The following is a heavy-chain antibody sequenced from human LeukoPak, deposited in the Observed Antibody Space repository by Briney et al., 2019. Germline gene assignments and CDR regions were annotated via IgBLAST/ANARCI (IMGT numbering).Heavy chain of an antibody. Sequence: GGPLRLSCAASGFTVSSNYMSWVRQAPGKGLEWVSVIYSGGSTYYADSVKGRFTISRDNSKNTLYLQMNSLRAEDTAVYYCARVRLEVAARPVYCYYYYMDVWGKGTTVTVSS. D-gene: IGHD6-6*01. V-gene: IGHV3-53*01. CDR1: GFTVSSNY. CDR2: IYSGGST. J-gene: IGHJ6*03. CDR3: ARVRLEVAARPVYCYYYYMDV.